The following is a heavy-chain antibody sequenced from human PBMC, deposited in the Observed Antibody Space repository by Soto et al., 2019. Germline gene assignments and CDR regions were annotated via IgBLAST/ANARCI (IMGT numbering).Heavy chain of an antibody. D-gene: IGHD3-3*01. CDR2: IYPGDSDT. Sequence: GESLKISCKGSGYSFTSYWIGWVRQMPGKGLEWMGIIYPGDSDTRYSPSFQGQVTVSADKSISTAYLQWSSLKASDTAMYYCARRITIFGDQNWFDPWGQGTLVTVSS. CDR3: ARRITIFGDQNWFDP. CDR1: GYSFTSYW. V-gene: IGHV5-51*01. J-gene: IGHJ5*02.